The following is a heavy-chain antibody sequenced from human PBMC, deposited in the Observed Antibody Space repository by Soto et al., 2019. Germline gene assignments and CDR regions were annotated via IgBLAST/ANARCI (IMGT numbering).Heavy chain of an antibody. D-gene: IGHD3-3*01. V-gene: IGHV3-21*01. CDR1: GFTFSSYS. J-gene: IGHJ6*02. CDR2: ISSSSSYI. Sequence: GGSLRLSCAASGFTFSSYSMNWVRQAPGKGLEWVSSISSSSSYIYYADSVKGRFTISRDNAKNSLYLQMSSLRAEDTAVYYCARVGYYDFWSGYRHYGMDVWGQGTTVTVSS. CDR3: ARVGYYDFWSGYRHYGMDV.